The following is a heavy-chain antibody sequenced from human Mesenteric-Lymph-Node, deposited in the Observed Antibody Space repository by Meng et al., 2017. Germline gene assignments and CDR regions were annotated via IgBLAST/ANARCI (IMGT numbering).Heavy chain of an antibody. CDR1: GGYFSGYY. CDR3: AARRVGATRTWLY. CDR2: INHSGST. V-gene: IGHV4-34*01. D-gene: IGHD1-26*01. Sequence: QVQLQQWGAGLLKPSATLSLTCAVYGGYFSGYYWGWIRHPPGKGLEWIGEINHSGSTNYNPSLKSRVTISVDTSRNQFSLKLSSVTAADTAVYYCAARRVGATRTWLYWGQGTLVTVSS. J-gene: IGHJ4*02.